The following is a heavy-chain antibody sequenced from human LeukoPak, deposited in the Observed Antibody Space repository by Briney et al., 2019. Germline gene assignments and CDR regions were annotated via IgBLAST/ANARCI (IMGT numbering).Heavy chain of an antibody. CDR3: ARGPYSGSYNYYYYYMDV. Sequence: ASVKVSCKASGYTFTSYAMHWVRQAPGQGLEWMGWINTNTGNPTYAQGFTGRFVFSLDTSVSTAYLQISSLKAEDTAVYYCARGPYSGSYNYYYYYMDVWGKGTTVTVSS. CDR1: GYTFTSYA. V-gene: IGHV7-4-1*02. D-gene: IGHD1-26*01. CDR2: INTNTGNP. J-gene: IGHJ6*03.